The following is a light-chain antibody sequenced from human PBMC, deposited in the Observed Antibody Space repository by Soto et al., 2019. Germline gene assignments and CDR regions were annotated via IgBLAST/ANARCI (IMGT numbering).Light chain of an antibody. Sequence: EIFLTHSPCTLSLSPGERATLSCRASQSVSSSYLAWYQQKPGQAPRLLIYGASTRATGIPARFSGSGSGTHFTLTISSLQPEDFATYYCQQLHGYPITFGQGTRLEIK. CDR1: QSVSSSY. V-gene: IGKV3-20*01. CDR3: QQLHGYPIT. CDR2: GAS. J-gene: IGKJ5*01.